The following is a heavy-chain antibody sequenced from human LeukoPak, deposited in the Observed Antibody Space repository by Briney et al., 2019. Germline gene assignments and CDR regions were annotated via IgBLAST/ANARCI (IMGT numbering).Heavy chain of an antibody. D-gene: IGHD3-22*01. CDR1: GGSISSSSYY. CDR2: IYYSGST. Sequence: NSSETLSLTCTVSGGSISSSSYYWGWIRQPPGKGLEWIGSIYYSGSTYYNPSLKSRVTISVDTSKNQFSLKLSSVTAADTAVYYCARDTDYGQWLWAFDIWGQGTMVTVSS. CDR3: ARDTDYGQWLWAFDI. J-gene: IGHJ3*02. V-gene: IGHV4-39*07.